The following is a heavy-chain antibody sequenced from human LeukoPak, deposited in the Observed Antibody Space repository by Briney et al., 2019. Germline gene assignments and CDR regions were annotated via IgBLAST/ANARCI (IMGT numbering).Heavy chain of an antibody. CDR3: ARAAQDPISARAIGWFDP. CDR1: GYTFTSYD. CDR2: MNPNSGNT. D-gene: IGHD3-3*02. Sequence: ASVKVSCKASGYTFTSYDINWVRQATGQGLEWMGWMNPNSGNTGYAQKFQGRVTMTRNTSISTAYMELSSLRSADTAVYYCARAAQDPISARAIGWFDPGGPGTRVTVSS. V-gene: IGHV1-8*01. J-gene: IGHJ5*02.